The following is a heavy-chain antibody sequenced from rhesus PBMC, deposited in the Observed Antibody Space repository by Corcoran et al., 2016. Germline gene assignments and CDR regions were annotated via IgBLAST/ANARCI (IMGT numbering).Heavy chain of an antibody. CDR2: MGGSSGST. D-gene: IGHD1-26*01. CDR1: GYSISSGYG. J-gene: IGHJ3*01. CDR3: ARGHNWNYGAFDF. Sequence: QVQLQESGPGLVKPSETLSLTCAVSGYSISSGYGWRWFRQPPGKGLVWIGYMGGSSGSTTYNPSLRSLVTISKDPSKNQFSLKLSSVTAADAAVYYCARGHNWNYGAFDFWGQGLRVTVSS. V-gene: IGHV4-127*01.